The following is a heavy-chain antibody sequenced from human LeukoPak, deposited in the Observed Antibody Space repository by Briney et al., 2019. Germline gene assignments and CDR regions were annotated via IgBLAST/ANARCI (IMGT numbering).Heavy chain of an antibody. Sequence: SETLSLTCTVSGGSISSRSYYWGWIRQPPGKGLERIGIISYSGSTYYNPSLKSRVTISVDTSKDQFSLKLSSVTAADTAVYYCARRGDGSVYFMFDYWGQGTLVTVSS. CDR2: ISYSGST. CDR1: GGSISSRSYY. D-gene: IGHD3-22*01. V-gene: IGHV4-39*01. CDR3: ARRGDGSVYFMFDY. J-gene: IGHJ4*02.